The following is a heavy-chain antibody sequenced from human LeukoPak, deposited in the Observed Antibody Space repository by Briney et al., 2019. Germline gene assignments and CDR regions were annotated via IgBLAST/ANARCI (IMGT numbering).Heavy chain of an antibody. CDR3: ATTTYYYDSSGYDY. D-gene: IGHD3-22*01. J-gene: IGHJ4*02. V-gene: IGHV1-18*01. CDR1: GYTFISYG. Sequence: GASVKVSCKASGYTFISYGISWVRQAPGQGLEWMGWISAYNGNTNYAQNLQGRVTMTTDTSTSTAYMELRSLRSDDTAVYYCATTTYYYDSSGYDYWGQGTLVTVSS. CDR2: ISAYNGNT.